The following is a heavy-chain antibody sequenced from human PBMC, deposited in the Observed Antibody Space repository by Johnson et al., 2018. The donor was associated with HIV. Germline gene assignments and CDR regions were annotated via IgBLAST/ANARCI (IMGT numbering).Heavy chain of an antibody. J-gene: IGHJ3*02. CDR2: ISGSGCST. CDR3: ARGGFAEGSSSCYYHVDAFDI. D-gene: IGHD3-22*01. CDR1: GFTFRSYA. Sequence: QLVESGGGVVQPGRSLRLSCAASGFTFRSYAMSCVRQAPGKGLEWVSAISGSGCSTYYADSVKGRFTISRDNSKNTLYLQMNCLKAEDTAVYYCARGGFAEGSSSCYYHVDAFDIWGQGTMVTVSS. V-gene: IGHV3-23*04.